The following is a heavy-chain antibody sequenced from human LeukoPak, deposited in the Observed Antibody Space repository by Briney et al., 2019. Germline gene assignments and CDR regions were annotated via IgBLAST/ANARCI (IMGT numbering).Heavy chain of an antibody. D-gene: IGHD3-22*01. CDR2: IIPILGIA. V-gene: IGHV1-69*04. Sequence: SVKVSCKASGYTFTSYAISWVRQAPGQGLEWMGRIIPILGIANYAQKFQGRVTITADKSTSTAYMELSSLRSEDTAVYYCAREVKVTHYYDSSGYYYFDYWGQGTLVTVSS. CDR3: AREVKVTHYYDSSGYYYFDY. J-gene: IGHJ4*02. CDR1: GYTFTSYA.